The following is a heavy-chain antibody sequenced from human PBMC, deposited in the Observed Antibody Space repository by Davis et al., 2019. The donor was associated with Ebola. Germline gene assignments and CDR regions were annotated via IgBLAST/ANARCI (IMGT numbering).Heavy chain of an antibody. CDR2: ISGSGANT. V-gene: IGHV3-23*01. CDR1: GFTFSSYT. D-gene: IGHD4-11*01. J-gene: IGHJ4*02. Sequence: GESLKISCAASGFTFSSYTMSWVRQAPGKGPEWVSAISGSGANTYYADSVKGRFTISRDNSKNTLYLQMNSLRVEDKALYYCAKGGDSNYDFDHWGQGTLVVVSS. CDR3: AKGGDSNYDFDH.